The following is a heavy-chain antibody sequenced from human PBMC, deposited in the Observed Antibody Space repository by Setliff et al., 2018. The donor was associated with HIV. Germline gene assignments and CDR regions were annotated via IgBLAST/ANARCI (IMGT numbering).Heavy chain of an antibody. CDR2: INPNNGDT. V-gene: IGHV1-2*02. D-gene: IGHD5-18*01. CDR3: ARSGAGYSTGPLYYYMDV. Sequence: ASVKVSCKASRYTFTDYYMHWVRLAPGQGLEWMGWINPNNGDTNYAQHFQDRVSMTRDTSISTVYMELSRLGSDDTAVYYCARSGAGYSTGPLYYYMDVWGKGTTVTVSS. CDR1: RYTFTDYY. J-gene: IGHJ6*03.